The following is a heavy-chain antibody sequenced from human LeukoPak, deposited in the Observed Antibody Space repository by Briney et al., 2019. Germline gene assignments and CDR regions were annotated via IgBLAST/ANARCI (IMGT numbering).Heavy chain of an antibody. J-gene: IGHJ6*03. CDR3: ARGLVAIPQGYYYYYMDV. CDR1: GGSISSYY. V-gene: IGHV4-4*07. CDR2: IYTSGST. Sequence: SETLSLTCTVSGGSISSYYWSWIRQPAEKGLEWIGRIYTSGSTNYNPSLKSRVTMSVDTSKNQFSLKLSSVNAADKAVYYCARGLVAIPQGYYYYYMDVWGKGTTVTVSS. D-gene: IGHD5-12*01.